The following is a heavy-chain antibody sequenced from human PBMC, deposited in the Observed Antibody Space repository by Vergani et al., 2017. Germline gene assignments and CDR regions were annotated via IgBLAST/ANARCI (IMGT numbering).Heavy chain of an antibody. CDR1: GYTLTELS. D-gene: IGHD6-13*01. Sequence: QVQLVQSGAEVKKPGASVKVSCKVSGYTLTELSMHWVRQAPGKGLEWVGGFDPEDGETIYAQKFQGRVTMTEDTSTDTAYMELSSRGSEDTAVYYCATGVAAAGPSVSPYYYYYMDVWGKGTTVTVSS. V-gene: IGHV1-24*01. CDR3: ATGVAAAGPSVSPYYYYYMDV. J-gene: IGHJ6*03. CDR2: FDPEDGET.